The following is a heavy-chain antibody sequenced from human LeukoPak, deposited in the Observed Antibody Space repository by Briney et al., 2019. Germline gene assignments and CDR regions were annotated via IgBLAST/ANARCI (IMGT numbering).Heavy chain of an antibody. J-gene: IGHJ3*02. Sequence: GASVKVSCKASGYTFTYHYIHLVRQAPGQGLEWMGIINPSNGDTNYAQRFQGRVTMTTDTSTSTVYMELRSLGSDDTAVYYCARAGGWARGDYKGDSFHIWGQGTMVTVSS. CDR3: ARAGGWARGDYKGDSFHI. CDR2: INPSNGDT. V-gene: IGHV1-46*01. CDR1: GYTFTYHY. D-gene: IGHD6-19*01.